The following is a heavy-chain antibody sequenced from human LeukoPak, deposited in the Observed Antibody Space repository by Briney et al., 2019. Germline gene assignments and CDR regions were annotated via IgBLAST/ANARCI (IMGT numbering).Heavy chain of an antibody. V-gene: IGHV4-59*08. J-gene: IGHJ3*02. CDR2: MYYSGST. CDR1: GGSISGYY. Sequence: SETLSLTCTVSGGSISGYYWSWSRHSPGKGLVWIGYMYYSGSTNYNPYLKSRVTISIDMSKNQFSLTLSSVTAADTALHYCARHFMYYYDSSGYPRYDFDIWGQGTMVTVSS. D-gene: IGHD3-22*01. CDR3: ARHFMYYYDSSGYPRYDFDI.